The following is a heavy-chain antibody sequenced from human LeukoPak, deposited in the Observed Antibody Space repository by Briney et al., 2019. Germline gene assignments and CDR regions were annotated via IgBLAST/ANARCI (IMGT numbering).Heavy chain of an antibody. V-gene: IGHV3-23*01. CDR3: ARRGAVANAFDI. J-gene: IGHJ3*02. CDR1: GFSLSNYG. CDR2: LTGSSGTA. D-gene: IGHD6-19*01. Sequence: GGSLRLSCAASGFSLSNYGVNWVRQAPGQGLEWVSGLTGSSGTAYYADSVKGRFTISRDNAKNTLYLQMNSLRAEDTAVYYCARRGAVANAFDIWGLGTMVTVSS.